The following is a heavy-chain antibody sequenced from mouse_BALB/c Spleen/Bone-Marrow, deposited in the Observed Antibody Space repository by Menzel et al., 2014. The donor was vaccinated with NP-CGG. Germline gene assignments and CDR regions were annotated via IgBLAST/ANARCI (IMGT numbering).Heavy chain of an antibody. Sequence: QVQLQQSGPGLVAPSQGLSITCTISGFSLTSYGVHWVRQPPGKGLEWLAVIWSDGGTTYNSTLKSRLSISKDNSKSQVFLKMNSLQTDDTAVYFCARDYDNDDGFAYWGQGTLVTVSA. CDR1: GFSLTSYG. V-gene: IGHV2-6-1*01. CDR3: ARDYDNDDGFAY. J-gene: IGHJ3*01. D-gene: IGHD2-4*01. CDR2: IWSDGGT.